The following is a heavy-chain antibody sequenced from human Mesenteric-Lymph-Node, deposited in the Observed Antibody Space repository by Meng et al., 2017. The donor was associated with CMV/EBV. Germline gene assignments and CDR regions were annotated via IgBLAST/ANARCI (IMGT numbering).Heavy chain of an antibody. CDR2: ISGSGSRT. CDR1: GFTFSSYT. D-gene: IGHD3-3*01. V-gene: IGHV3-23*01. Sequence: GESLKISCAASGFTFSSYTMGWVRQAPGKGLEWVSTISGSGSRTYYADSVKGRFTISRDNAKNSLYLQMNSLRAEDTALYYCAKDTAGDFWSGYYRSFDYWGQGTLVTVSS. J-gene: IGHJ4*02. CDR3: AKDTAGDFWSGYYRSFDY.